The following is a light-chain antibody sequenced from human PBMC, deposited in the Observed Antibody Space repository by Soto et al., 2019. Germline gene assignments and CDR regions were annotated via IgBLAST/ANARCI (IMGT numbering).Light chain of an antibody. CDR1: QSVSSY. J-gene: IGKJ5*01. CDR3: QQRSNGPLT. V-gene: IGKV3-11*01. CDR2: DAS. Sequence: EIVLTQSPATLSLSPGERVTLSCRASQSVSSYFAWYQQKPGQAPRLLIYDASNRATGIPARFSGSGSGTDFTLTISSIEPEDFVVYYCQQRSNGPLTFGQGTRLEIK.